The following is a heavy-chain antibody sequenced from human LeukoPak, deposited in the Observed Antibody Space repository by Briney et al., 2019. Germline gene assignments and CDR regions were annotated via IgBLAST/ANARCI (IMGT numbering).Heavy chain of an antibody. CDR1: EFSVGSNY. D-gene: IGHD3-22*01. Sequence: GGSLRLSCAASEFSVGSNYMTWVRQAPGKGLECVATIKLDGSEKYYVDSVKGRFTTSRDNTKNSLYLQMNSLKASDTAIYYCARLVSYDSSGYSHSFDSWGQGTLVTVAS. CDR3: ARLVSYDSSGYSHSFDS. J-gene: IGHJ4*02. V-gene: IGHV3-7*03. CDR2: IKLDGSEK.